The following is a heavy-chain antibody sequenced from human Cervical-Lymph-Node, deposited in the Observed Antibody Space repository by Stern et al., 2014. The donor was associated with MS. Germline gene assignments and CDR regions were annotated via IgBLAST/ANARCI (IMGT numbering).Heavy chain of an antibody. CDR3: TREMAARRLDP. CDR2: FYSGIST. Sequence: MQLVQSGGTLVQPGGSLRLSCAASGSTVNSNYMTWVRQAPGKGLEWVSIFYSGISTYYAESVKGRFSFSIDNCKNTLFLHMNNLRVEDTAMYYCTREMAARRLDPWGQGTLVIVSA. J-gene: IGHJ5*02. V-gene: IGHV3-66*01. CDR1: GSTVNSNY. D-gene: IGHD5-24*01.